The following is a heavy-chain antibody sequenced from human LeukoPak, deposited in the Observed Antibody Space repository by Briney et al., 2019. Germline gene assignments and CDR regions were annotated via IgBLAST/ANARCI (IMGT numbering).Heavy chain of an antibody. Sequence: GGSLRLSCAASGFTFSDFWMTWVRQAPGRGLEWVAHINQDGSEIYSVDSVRGRFTISRDNVKNSLFLQINILRAEDTAVYYCARSGMAVAATPWDWGQGTLVTVPS. CDR3: ARSGMAVAATPWD. CDR1: GFTFSDFW. D-gene: IGHD6-19*01. J-gene: IGHJ1*01. CDR2: INQDGSEI. V-gene: IGHV3-7*05.